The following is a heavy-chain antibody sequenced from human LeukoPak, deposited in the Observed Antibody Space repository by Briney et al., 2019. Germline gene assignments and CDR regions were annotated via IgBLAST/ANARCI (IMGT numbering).Heavy chain of an antibody. CDR2: IKEDGSQK. Sequence: PGGSLRLSCAASGFTFSSYWMSWVRQAPGKGLEWVANIKEDGSQKYYVDSVKGRFTISRDNSKNTLYLQMNSPRAEDTAVYYCARGPSGYHNTGGQGTLVTVSS. CDR3: ARGPSGYHNT. J-gene: IGHJ4*02. V-gene: IGHV3-7*01. D-gene: IGHD5-12*01. CDR1: GFTFSSYW.